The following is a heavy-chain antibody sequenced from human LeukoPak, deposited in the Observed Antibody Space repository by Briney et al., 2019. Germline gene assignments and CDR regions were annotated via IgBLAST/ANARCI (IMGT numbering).Heavy chain of an antibody. Sequence: GGSLRLSCAASGFTFNIYAMSWVRQAPGKGLEYVSVISNTGDNTYYADSVKGRFTISRDNSKNTLYLQMNSLRAEDTAVYYCATNWNLDHWGQGTLVTVSS. J-gene: IGHJ4*02. CDR3: ATNWNLDH. V-gene: IGHV3-23*01. CDR1: GFTFNIYA. D-gene: IGHD1-1*01. CDR2: ISNTGDNT.